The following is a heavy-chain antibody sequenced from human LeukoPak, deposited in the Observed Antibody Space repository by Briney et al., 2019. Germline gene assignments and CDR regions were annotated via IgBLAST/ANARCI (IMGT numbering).Heavy chain of an antibody. V-gene: IGHV3-48*03. CDR2: ISSGGSTI. J-gene: IGHJ4*02. Sequence: GGSLRLSCTASGFTFSSYEMNWVRQAPGKGLEWASYISSGGSTIYYADSVKGRFTISRDNAKNSLYLQMNSLRAEDTAVYYCARDPLAYCGGDCYFFFDYWGQGTLVTVSS. CDR3: ARDPLAYCGGDCYFFFDY. D-gene: IGHD2-21*02. CDR1: GFTFSSYE.